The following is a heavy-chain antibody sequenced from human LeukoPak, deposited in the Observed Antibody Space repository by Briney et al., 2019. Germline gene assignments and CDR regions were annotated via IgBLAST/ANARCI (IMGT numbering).Heavy chain of an antibody. D-gene: IGHD3-10*02. CDR1: GFTFDDYA. CDR3: AELGITMIGGV. CDR2: ISWNSDTR. J-gene: IGHJ6*04. V-gene: IGHV3-9*01. Sequence: GGSLRLSCAVSGFTFDDYAMHWVRQVPGKGLEWVAGISWNSDTRGYVDSVKGRFTISRDNARNSLYLQMNSLRAEDTAVYYCAELGITMIGGVWGKGTTVTISS.